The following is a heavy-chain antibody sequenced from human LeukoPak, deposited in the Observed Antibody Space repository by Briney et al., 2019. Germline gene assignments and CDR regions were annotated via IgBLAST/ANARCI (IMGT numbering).Heavy chain of an antibody. D-gene: IGHD3-22*01. CDR2: INSDGSST. V-gene: IGHV3-74*01. J-gene: IGHJ6*03. Sequence: GGSLRLSCAASGFTFSSYWMHWVRQAPGKGLVWVSRINSDGSSTNYADSVKGRFTISRDNAKNTLYLQMNSLRAEDTAVYYCARAEYYYDSSGLYYYMDVWGKGTTVTVSS. CDR1: GFTFSSYW. CDR3: ARAEYYYDSSGLYYYMDV.